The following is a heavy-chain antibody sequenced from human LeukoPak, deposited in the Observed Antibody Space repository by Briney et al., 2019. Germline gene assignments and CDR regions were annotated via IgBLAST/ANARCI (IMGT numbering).Heavy chain of an antibody. V-gene: IGHV3-7*03. CDR2: IKEDGSEK. D-gene: IGHD3-22*01. J-gene: IGHJ3*02. CDR1: GFTLSNYW. Sequence: GSLRLSCAASGFTLSNYWISWVRQAPGKGLEWVANIKEDGSEKYYVDSVKGRFTISRDNAKNSLYLQMNSLRAEDTAVYYCARESPYYYDSPDAFDIWGQGTMVTVSS. CDR3: ARESPYYYDSPDAFDI.